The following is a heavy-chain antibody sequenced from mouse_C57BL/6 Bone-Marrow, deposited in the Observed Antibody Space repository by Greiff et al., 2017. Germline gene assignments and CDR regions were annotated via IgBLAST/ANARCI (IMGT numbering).Heavy chain of an antibody. V-gene: IGHV5-6*02. J-gene: IGHJ4*01. CDR2: ISSGGSYT. Sequence: EVKLMESGGDLVKPGGSLKLSCAASGFTFSSYGMSWVRQTPDKRLEWVATISSGGSYTYYPDSVKGRFTISRDNAKNTLYLHMSSLKSEDTAMYDCARRGVIYAMDYWGQGTSVTVSS. D-gene: IGHD2-2*01. CDR3: ARRGVIYAMDY. CDR1: GFTFSSYG.